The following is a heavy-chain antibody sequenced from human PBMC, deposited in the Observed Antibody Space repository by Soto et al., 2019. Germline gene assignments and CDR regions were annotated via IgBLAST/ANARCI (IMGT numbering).Heavy chain of an antibody. J-gene: IGHJ3*02. CDR2: IKSKNDGGAT. V-gene: IGHV3-15*07. D-gene: IGHD2-8*01. CDR1: GFTFSNAW. CDR3: TTDAEWGI. Sequence: GGSLRLSCAASGFTFSNAWMNWVRQAPGKGLEWVGRIKSKNDGGATEYNTPVTDRFIMSREESRDTLYLQMNSLKIEDTAVYYCTTDAEWGIWGQGTMVTVSS.